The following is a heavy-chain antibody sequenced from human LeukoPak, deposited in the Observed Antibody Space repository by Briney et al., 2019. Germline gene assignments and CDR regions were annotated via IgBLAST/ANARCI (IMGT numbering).Heavy chain of an antibody. CDR3: ARDQVGSGWYSTSLDYYYYYGMDV. Sequence: GGSLRLSCAASGFTFSSYSMNWVRQAPGKGLEWVSYISSSSSTIYYADSVKGRFTISRDNAKNSLYLQMNSLRDEDTAVYYCARDQVGSGWYSTSLDYYYYYGMDVWGQGTTVTVSS. CDR1: GFTFSSYS. V-gene: IGHV3-48*02. CDR2: ISSSSSTI. J-gene: IGHJ6*02. D-gene: IGHD6-19*01.